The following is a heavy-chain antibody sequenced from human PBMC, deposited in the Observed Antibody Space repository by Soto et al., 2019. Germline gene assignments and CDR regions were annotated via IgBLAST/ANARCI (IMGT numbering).Heavy chain of an antibody. CDR2: ISSSSSYI. J-gene: IGHJ6*03. CDR3: ARGGDIVATSGWSEYYYTDV. D-gene: IGHD5-12*01. Sequence: GGSLRLSCAASGFTFSSYSMNWVRQAPGKGLEWVSSISSSSSYIYYADSVKGRFTISRDNAKNSLYLQMNSLRAEDTAVYYCARGGDIVATSGWSEYYYTDVWGKGTTVTVSS. V-gene: IGHV3-21*01. CDR1: GFTFSSYS.